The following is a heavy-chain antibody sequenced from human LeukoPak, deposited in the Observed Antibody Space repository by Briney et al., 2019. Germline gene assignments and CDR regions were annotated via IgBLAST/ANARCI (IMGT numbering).Heavy chain of an antibody. CDR1: GFTFSMYA. CDR3: AKDGLYYDGSEHVYYFDS. D-gene: IGHD3-22*01. Sequence: GGSLRLSCAASGFTFSMYAMTWARQGPGTGLEFVASIIYSGGATYYADSVKGRFTISRDNSKNTLYLQMNSLRAEDTALYYCAKDGLYYDGSEHVYYFDSWGQGTLVTVSS. V-gene: IGHV3-23*01. CDR2: IIYSGGAT. J-gene: IGHJ4*02.